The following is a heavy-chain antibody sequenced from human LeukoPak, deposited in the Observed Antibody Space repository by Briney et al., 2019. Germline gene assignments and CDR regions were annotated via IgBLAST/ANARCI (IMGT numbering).Heavy chain of an antibody. CDR3: ARDRGPRTGFMVREAYDY. CDR1: GFTLSSYW. D-gene: IGHD3-10*01. V-gene: IGHV3-74*01. Sequence: GGSLRLSCAASGFTLSSYWMHWVRQVPGKGLVWVSRIKSDGSDTRYADSVKGRFTISRDNAKNTLHLQMNSLRAEDTAVYYCARDRGPRTGFMVREAYDYWGQGTLVTVSS. J-gene: IGHJ4*02. CDR2: IKSDGSDT.